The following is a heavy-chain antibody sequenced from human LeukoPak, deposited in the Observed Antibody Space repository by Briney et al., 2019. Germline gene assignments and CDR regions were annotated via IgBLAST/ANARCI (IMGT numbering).Heavy chain of an antibody. CDR2: INHSGST. CDR1: GFTFSSFV. CDR3: ARGLDWNGTSYYFDY. Sequence: KPGGSLRLSCAASGFTFSSFVMSWVRQPPGKGLEWIGEINHSGSTNYNPSLKSRVTISVDTSKNQFSLKLSSVTAADTAVYYCARGLDWNGTSYYFDYWGQGTLVTVSS. V-gene: IGHV4-34*01. J-gene: IGHJ4*02. D-gene: IGHD1-1*01.